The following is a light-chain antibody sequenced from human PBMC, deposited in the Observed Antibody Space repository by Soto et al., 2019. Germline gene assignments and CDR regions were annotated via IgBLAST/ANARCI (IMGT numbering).Light chain of an antibody. Sequence: QSALTQPRSVSGSPGQSVTISCTGTSGDVGGYNFVSWYQQDPGKAPKLLIYDVSKRPSGVPDRFSGSKSGNTASLTISGLQAEDEADYYCCSYAGSHTRYVFGTGTKVTVL. CDR1: SGDVGGYNF. V-gene: IGLV2-11*01. CDR3: CSYAGSHTRYV. CDR2: DVS. J-gene: IGLJ1*01.